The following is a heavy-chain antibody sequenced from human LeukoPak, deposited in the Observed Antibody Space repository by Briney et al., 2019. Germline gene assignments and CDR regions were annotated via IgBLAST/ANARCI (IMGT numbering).Heavy chain of an antibody. Sequence: HSGESLRLSCAASGFPFSDYVMIWVRQPPGRGLEWVSGITASGDSTFYGDSVKGRFTMSRDNSRNTVYLQMNSLRVDDTAVYYCARRDIVVVVSASDYWGQGTLVTVSS. V-gene: IGHV3-23*01. CDR3: ARRDIVVVVSASDY. CDR2: ITASGDST. CDR1: GFPFSDYV. D-gene: IGHD2-15*01. J-gene: IGHJ4*02.